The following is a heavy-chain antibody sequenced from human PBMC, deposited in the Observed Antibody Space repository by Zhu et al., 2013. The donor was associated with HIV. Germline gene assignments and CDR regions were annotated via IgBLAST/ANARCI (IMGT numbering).Heavy chain of an antibody. CDR3: AREDRRLMTSLDF. J-gene: IGHJ4*02. CDR2: LDPRSGDT. V-gene: IGHV1-2*02. Sequence: QVQLVQSGAEVKKPGASVKVSCKASGFTFISYDINWVRQATGQGLEWMGWLDPRSGDTMYTQKFQGRVTMTRDTAIDTAYMELTSLRSDDTAVYFCAREDRRLMTSLDFWGQGTLVSVSS. D-gene: IGHD3-16*01. CDR1: GFTFISYD.